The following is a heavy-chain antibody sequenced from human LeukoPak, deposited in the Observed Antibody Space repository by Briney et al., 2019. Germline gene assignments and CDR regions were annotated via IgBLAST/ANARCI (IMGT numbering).Heavy chain of an antibody. CDR2: IYYSGST. CDR1: GGSISSSSYY. Sequence: SETLSLTCTVSGGSISSSSYYWGWIRQPPGKGLEWIGSIYYSGSTYYNPSLKSRVTISVDTSKNQFSLKLSSVTAADTAVYYCARESQPGGGAARTIDYWGQGTLVTVSS. CDR3: ARESQPGGGAARTIDY. D-gene: IGHD6-6*01. J-gene: IGHJ4*02. V-gene: IGHV4-39*07.